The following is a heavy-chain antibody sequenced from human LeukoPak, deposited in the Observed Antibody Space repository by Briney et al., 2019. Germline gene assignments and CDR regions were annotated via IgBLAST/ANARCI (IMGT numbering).Heavy chain of an antibody. CDR2: IAYEDGRNE. Sequence: GGSQSLFCAASGFTFRSYVMHWVRQAPDKGLEWVAAIAYEDGRNEYYADSVKGRFTISRDNSKNTVYLQMNSLRAEDTAVYYCAKERPEEYYGSGSYFDYWAPGTLVTVSS. CDR3: AKERPEEYYGSGSYFDY. CDR1: GFTFRSYV. D-gene: IGHD3-10*01. V-gene: IGHV3-30*18. J-gene: IGHJ4*02.